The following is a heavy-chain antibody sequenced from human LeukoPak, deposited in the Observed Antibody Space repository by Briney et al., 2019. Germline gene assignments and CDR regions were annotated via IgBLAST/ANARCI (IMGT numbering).Heavy chain of an antibody. Sequence: PSETLSLTCTVSGGSITNYYWSWIRQPPGKGLEYIGFIYHSGSTNYNPSLKSRVTMSVDKSKNQCSLRLSSVTAADTAIYFCARSTQDSSTSFDYWGPGNPGHRLL. CDR1: GGSITNYY. CDR2: IYHSGST. D-gene: IGHD6-6*01. J-gene: IGHJ4*02. CDR3: ARSTQDSSTSFDY. V-gene: IGHV4-59*01.